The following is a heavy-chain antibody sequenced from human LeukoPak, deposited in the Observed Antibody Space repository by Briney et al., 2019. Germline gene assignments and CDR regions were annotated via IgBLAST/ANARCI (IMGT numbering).Heavy chain of an antibody. V-gene: IGHV1-8*01. CDR1: GYTFTSYD. CDR3: ARASWYSSTNLNYYYYYMDV. Sequence: ASVKVSCKASGYTFTSYDINWVRQATGQGLEWMGWMNPNSGNTGYAQKFQGRVTMTRNTSISTAYMELSSLRSEDTAVYYCARASWYSSTNLNYYYYYMDVWGKGTTVTVSS. J-gene: IGHJ6*03. CDR2: MNPNSGNT. D-gene: IGHD6-13*01.